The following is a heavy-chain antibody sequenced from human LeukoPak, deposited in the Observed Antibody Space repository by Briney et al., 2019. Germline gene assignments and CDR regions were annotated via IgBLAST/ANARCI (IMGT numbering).Heavy chain of an antibody. CDR1: GGSISSYY. J-gene: IGHJ5*02. CDR2: IYYSGST. Sequence: SETLSLTCTVSGGSISSYYWSWIRQPPGKGLEWIGYIYYSGSTNYNPSLKSRVTISVDTSKNQFSLKLSSVTAADTAVYYCARVPTHYYDSSELWFDPWGQGNLVTVSS. D-gene: IGHD3-22*01. CDR3: ARVPTHYYDSSELWFDP. V-gene: IGHV4-59*01.